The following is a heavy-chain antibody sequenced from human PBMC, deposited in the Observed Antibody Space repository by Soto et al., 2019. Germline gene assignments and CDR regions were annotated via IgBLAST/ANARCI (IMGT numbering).Heavy chain of an antibody. J-gene: IGHJ4*02. CDR3: ARDPGGGTYGD. CDR1: GFTFSDYY. CDR2: ISSRGRTI. D-gene: IGHD1-26*01. Sequence: QVQLVEYGGGLVKPGGSLRLSCAASGFTFSDYYMSWIRQAPGKWLEWDSYISSRGRTIYYADSVKGRFTISRDNAKNSLYVQMYCLSAEDTAVYDCARDPGGGTYGDWGQGTLVTVSS. V-gene: IGHV3-11*01.